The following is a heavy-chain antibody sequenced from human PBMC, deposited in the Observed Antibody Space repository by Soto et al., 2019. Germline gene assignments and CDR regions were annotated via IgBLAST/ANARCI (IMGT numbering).Heavy chain of an antibody. D-gene: IGHD6-19*01. V-gene: IGHV4-39*01. CDR2: IYYSGST. CDR1: GGSISSSSYY. J-gene: IGHJ4*02. Sequence: QLQLQESGPGLVKPSETLSLTCTVSGGSISSSSYYWGWIRQPPGKGLEWIGSIYYSGSTYYNPSLKSRVTISVDTSKNQFSLKLSSVTAADTAVYYCARHGEGYSSGWFDYWGQGTLVTVSS. CDR3: ARHGEGYSSGWFDY.